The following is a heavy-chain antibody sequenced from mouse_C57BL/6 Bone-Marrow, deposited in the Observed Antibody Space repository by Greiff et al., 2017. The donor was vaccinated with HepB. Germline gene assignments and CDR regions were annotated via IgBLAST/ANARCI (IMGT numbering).Heavy chain of an antibody. D-gene: IGHD1-1*01. J-gene: IGHJ4*01. CDR2: ISSGSSTI. Sequence: EVQVVESGGGLVKPGGSLKLSCVASGFTFSDYGMHWVRQAPEKGLEWVAYISSGSSTIYYADTVKGRFTISRDNAKNTLFLQMTSLRSEDTAMYYCARRYYYGSSPWDYWGQGTSVTVSS. CDR1: GFTFSDYG. V-gene: IGHV5-17*01. CDR3: ARRYYYGSSPWDY.